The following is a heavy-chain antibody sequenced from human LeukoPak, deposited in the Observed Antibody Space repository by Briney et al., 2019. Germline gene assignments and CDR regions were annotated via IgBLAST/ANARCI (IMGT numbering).Heavy chain of an antibody. CDR3: AGTPIASTGTLFY. CDR1: GGSISTSYY. CDR2: IYHSGNT. Sequence: SETLSLTCTVSGGSISTSYYWSWIRQPPGKGLEWLGYIYHSGNTNYSPSLKSRLTISVDSSNNQFSLKLSSVTAADTALYYCAGTPIASTGTLFYWGLGTLVTVSS. D-gene: IGHD6-13*01. V-gene: IGHV4-59*01. J-gene: IGHJ4*02.